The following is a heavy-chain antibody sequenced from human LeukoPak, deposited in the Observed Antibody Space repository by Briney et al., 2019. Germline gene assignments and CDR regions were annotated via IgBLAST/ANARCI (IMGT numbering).Heavy chain of an antibody. V-gene: IGHV1-69*13. CDR2: IIPIFGTA. D-gene: IGHD5-18*01. CDR3: ARDNRGYSYGKYYFDY. CDR1: GGTFSSYA. J-gene: IGHJ4*02. Sequence: SVKVSCKASGGTFSSYAISWVRQAPGQGLEWMGGIIPIFGTANYAQKFQGRVTITADESTSTAYMELSSLRSEDTAVYYCARDNRGYSYGKYYFDYWGQGTLVTVSS.